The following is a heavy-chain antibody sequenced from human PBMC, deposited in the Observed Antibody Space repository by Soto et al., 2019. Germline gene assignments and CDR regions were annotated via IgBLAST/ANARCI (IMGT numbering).Heavy chain of an antibody. CDR3: ARAPLGDIVVVPETDV. V-gene: IGHV4-34*01. Sequence: QVQLQQWGAGLLKPSETLFLTCAVYGGSFSGYYWSWIRQPPGKGLEWIGEINHSGSTNYNPSLKSRVTISIDTSKKQFSLKLSSVTAADTAVYYCARAPLGDIVVVPETDVWGQGTTVTVSS. D-gene: IGHD2-2*01. CDR1: GGSFSGYY. J-gene: IGHJ6*02. CDR2: INHSGST.